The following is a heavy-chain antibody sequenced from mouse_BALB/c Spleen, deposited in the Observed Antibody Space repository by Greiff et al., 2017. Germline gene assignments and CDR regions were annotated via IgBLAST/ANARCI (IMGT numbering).Heavy chain of an antibody. CDR3: ARIRRNYYMYDEGNARDY. Sequence: QVQLQQSGPGLVQPSQSLSITCTVSGFSLTSYGVHWVRQSPGKGLEWLGVIWSGGSTDYNAAFISRLSISKDNSKSQVFFKMNSLQANDTAIYYCARIRRNYYMYDEGNARDYWGQGTSVTVSS. V-gene: IGHV2-2*02. D-gene: IGHD2-14*01. CDR2: IWSGGST. CDR1: GFSLTSYG. J-gene: IGHJ4*01.